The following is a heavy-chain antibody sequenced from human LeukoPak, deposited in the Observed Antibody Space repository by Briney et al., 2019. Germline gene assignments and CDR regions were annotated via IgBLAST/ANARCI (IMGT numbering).Heavy chain of an antibody. CDR1: GYTFTGYY. J-gene: IGHJ4*02. V-gene: IGHV1-2*02. CDR2: IDPNSGGT. CDR3: VSAGAVNWGSATYYFDY. Sequence: ASVKVSCKGSGYTFTGYYMNWVRQAPGQGLEWMGWIDPNSGGTKYAQKFQGRVTMTRDTSISTAYMELSRLRSDDTAVYYCVSAGAVNWGSATYYFDYWGQGTLVTVSS. D-gene: IGHD7-27*01.